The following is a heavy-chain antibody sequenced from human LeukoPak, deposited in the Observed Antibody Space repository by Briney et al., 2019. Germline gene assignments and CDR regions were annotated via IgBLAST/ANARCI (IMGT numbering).Heavy chain of an antibody. J-gene: IGHJ4*02. CDR1: GGSITTTNW. V-gene: IGHV4-4*02. D-gene: IGHD3-3*01. CDR2: VHLDGRT. CDR3: AREGGFYRPLDY. Sequence: SGTLSLTCGVSGGSITTTNWWTWVRQPPGKGLEWIGEVHLDGRTNYSPSLESRLTISVDLSENHISLRLTSVTAADTAVYYCAREGGFYRPLDYSGQGTLVTVSS.